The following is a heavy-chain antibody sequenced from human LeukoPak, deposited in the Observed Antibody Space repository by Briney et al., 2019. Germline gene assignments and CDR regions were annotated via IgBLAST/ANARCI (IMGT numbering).Heavy chain of an antibody. J-gene: IGHJ5*02. Sequence: SETLSLTCAVYGGSFSGYYWSWIRQPPGKGLEWIGEINHSGSTNYNPSLKSRVTISVDTSKNQFSLKLSSVTAADTAVYYCARRLTYSTGWYHWFDPWGQGTLVTVSS. CDR3: ARRLTYSTGWYHWFDP. V-gene: IGHV4-34*01. CDR1: GGSFSGYY. CDR2: INHSGST. D-gene: IGHD6-19*01.